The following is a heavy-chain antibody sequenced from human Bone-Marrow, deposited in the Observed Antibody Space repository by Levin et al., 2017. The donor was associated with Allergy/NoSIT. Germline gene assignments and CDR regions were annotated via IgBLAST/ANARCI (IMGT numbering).Heavy chain of an antibody. CDR2: LYYSGST. V-gene: IGHV4-59*11. D-gene: IGHD3-22*01. Sequence: SQTLSLTCTVSGGSISSPYWSWIRQPPGKGLEWIGYLYYSGSTNYNPSLKSRLTISMGTSKNQFSLNLSSVTAADTAVYYCARARKQHYTDTSDWGAFDCWGQGTMVTVSS. J-gene: IGHJ3*01. CDR3: ARARKQHYTDTSDWGAFDC. CDR1: GGSISSPY.